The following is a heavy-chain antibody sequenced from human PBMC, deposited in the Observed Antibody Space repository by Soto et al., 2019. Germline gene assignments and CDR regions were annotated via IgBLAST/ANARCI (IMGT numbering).Heavy chain of an antibody. Sequence: ASVKVSCKASGYTFTSYDINWVRQATGQGLEWMGWMNPNSGNTGYAQKFQGRVTMNRNTSISTAYMELSSLRSEDTAVYYCARALFEVRGVIITRAYYYYGMDVWGQGTTVTVSS. CDR1: GYTFTSYD. V-gene: IGHV1-8*01. CDR2: MNPNSGNT. D-gene: IGHD3-10*01. J-gene: IGHJ6*02. CDR3: ARALFEVRGVIITRAYYYYGMDV.